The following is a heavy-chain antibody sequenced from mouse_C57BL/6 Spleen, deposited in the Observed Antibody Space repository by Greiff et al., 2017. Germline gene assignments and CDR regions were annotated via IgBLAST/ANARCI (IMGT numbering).Heavy chain of an antibody. V-gene: IGHV1-72*01. CDR2: IDPNRGGT. CDR1: GYTFTSYW. J-gene: IGHJ3*01. Sequence: QVQLQQPGAELVKPGASVKLSCKASGYTFTSYWMHWVKQRPGRGLEWIGRIDPNRGGTKYNEKFKSTATLTVDKPSSTAYMQLSILTSEDSAVYYCARGHYGYDVWFAYWGQGTLVTVSA. CDR3: ARGHYGYDVWFAY. D-gene: IGHD2-2*01.